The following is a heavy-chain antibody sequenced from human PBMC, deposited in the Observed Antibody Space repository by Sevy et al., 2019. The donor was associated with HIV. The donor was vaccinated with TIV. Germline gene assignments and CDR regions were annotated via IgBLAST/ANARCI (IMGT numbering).Heavy chain of an antibody. V-gene: IGHV3-15*01. Sequence: GGSLRLSCAASGFTFSNAWMSWVRQAPGKGLEWVGRIKSKTDGGTTDYAAPGKGRFTISRDDSKNTMYMKMNSLKTEDTDVYYCTTDWGDSGEDTAVTYYYYGMDVWGQGTTVTVSS. D-gene: IGHD5-18*01. CDR3: TTDWGDSGEDTAVTYYYYGMDV. J-gene: IGHJ6*02. CDR2: IKSKTDGGTT. CDR1: GFTFSNAW.